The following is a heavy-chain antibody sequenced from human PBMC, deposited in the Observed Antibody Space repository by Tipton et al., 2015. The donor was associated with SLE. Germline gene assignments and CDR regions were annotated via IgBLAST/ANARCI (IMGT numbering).Heavy chain of an antibody. CDR1: GYSISSGYY. D-gene: IGHD1-1*01. J-gene: IGHJ4*02. Sequence: TLSLTCTVSGYSISSGYYWGWIRQPPGKGLEWIGSIYHSGSTYYNPSLKSRVTISVDTSKNQFSLKLSSVTAADTAVYYCARAGRAWNLFDYRGQGTLVTVSS. CDR2: IYHSGST. V-gene: IGHV4-38-2*02. CDR3: ARAGRAWNLFDY.